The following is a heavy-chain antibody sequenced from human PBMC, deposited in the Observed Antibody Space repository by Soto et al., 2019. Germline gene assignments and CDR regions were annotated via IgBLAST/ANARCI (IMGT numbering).Heavy chain of an antibody. Sequence: DVQLVESGGGLVQPGRSLRLSCAASGFTLDDYAMHWVRQAPGKGLEWVSGISWNSGAIGYADSVKGRFTISRDNAKNSLYLQMNSLRPEDTALYYCARDSDQQVDAFDVWGQGTTVTVSA. V-gene: IGHV3-9*01. D-gene: IGHD2-2*01. CDR3: ARDSDQQVDAFDV. J-gene: IGHJ3*01. CDR1: GFTLDDYA. CDR2: ISWNSGAI.